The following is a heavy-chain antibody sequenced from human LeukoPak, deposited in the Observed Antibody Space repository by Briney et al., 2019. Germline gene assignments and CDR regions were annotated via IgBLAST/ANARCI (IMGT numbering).Heavy chain of an antibody. Sequence: ASVKVSCKASGYTFTSYGISWVRQAPGQGLEWMGWISAYNGNTNYAQKLQGRVTMTTDTSTSTAYMALRSLRSDDTAVYYCAREYTGDYYYYYGMDVWGQGTTVTVSS. CDR1: GYTFTSYG. D-gene: IGHD3-16*01. CDR3: AREYTGDYYYYYGMDV. V-gene: IGHV1-18*01. CDR2: ISAYNGNT. J-gene: IGHJ6*02.